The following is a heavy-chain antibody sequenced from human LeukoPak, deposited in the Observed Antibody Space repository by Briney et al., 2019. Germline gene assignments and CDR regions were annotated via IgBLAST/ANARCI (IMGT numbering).Heavy chain of an antibody. CDR2: ISSSGSTI. CDR1: GITFSGYG. Sequence: PGRSQRLSCAASGITFSGYGMHWVRQAPGKGLEWVSYISSSGSTIYYADSVKGRFTISRDNAKNSLYLQMNSLRAEDTAVYYCARVCGGDCYSYYYYYYGMDVWGKGTTVTVSS. J-gene: IGHJ6*04. D-gene: IGHD2-21*02. CDR3: ARVCGGDCYSYYYYYYGMDV. V-gene: IGHV3-48*04.